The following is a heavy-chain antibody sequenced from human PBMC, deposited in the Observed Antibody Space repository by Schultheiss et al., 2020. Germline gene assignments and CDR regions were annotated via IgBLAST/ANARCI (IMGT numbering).Heavy chain of an antibody. Sequence: GGSLRLSCAASGFTVSSNYMSWVRQAPGKGLEWVSSISSSSSYIYYADSVKGRFTISRDNAKNSLYLQMNSLRAEDTAVYYCARRASSGWYALGPLDYWGQGTLVTVSS. CDR2: ISSSSSYI. J-gene: IGHJ4*02. D-gene: IGHD6-19*01. CDR1: GFTVSSNY. V-gene: IGHV3-21*01. CDR3: ARRASSGWYALGPLDY.